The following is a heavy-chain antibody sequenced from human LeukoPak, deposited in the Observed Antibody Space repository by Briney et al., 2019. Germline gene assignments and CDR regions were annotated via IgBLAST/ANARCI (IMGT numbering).Heavy chain of an antibody. J-gene: IGHJ6*03. V-gene: IGHV1-69*13. D-gene: IGHD2-2*01. CDR1: GGTFSSYA. CDR3: ARDGGVPAANYYYYMDV. CDR2: IIPIFGTA. Sequence: GASVKVSCKASGGTFSSYAISWVRQAPGQGLEWMGGIIPIFGTANYAQKFQGRVTITADESTSTAYMELSSLRSEDTAVYYCARDGGVPAANYYYYMDVWGKGTTVTISS.